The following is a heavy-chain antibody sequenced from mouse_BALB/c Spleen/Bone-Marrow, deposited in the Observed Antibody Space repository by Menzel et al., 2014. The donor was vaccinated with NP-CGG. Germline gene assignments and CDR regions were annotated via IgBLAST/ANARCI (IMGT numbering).Heavy chain of an antibody. CDR3: ARHAFYDQTEVSVTS. J-gene: IGHJ3*01. CDR1: GFTFXSYG. Sequence: EVHLVESGGGLVKSGGSLKLSCAASGFTFXSYGMSWVRQTPEKRLEWVATISGGGGYTFYSDSVKGRFTISRDNAKNNLYLQLSSLKSEDTALYYCARHAFYDQTEVSVTSWGQGTLVTVSA. CDR2: ISGGGGYT. D-gene: IGHD2-3*01. V-gene: IGHV5-9-2*01.